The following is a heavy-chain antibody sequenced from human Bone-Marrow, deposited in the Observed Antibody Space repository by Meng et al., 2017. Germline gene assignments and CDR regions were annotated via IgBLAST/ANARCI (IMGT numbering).Heavy chain of an antibody. Sequence: SLKISCAASGFTFDDYAMHWVLQAPGKGLEWVSGISWISGSIGYADSVKGRFTISRDNAKNSLYLQMNSLRAEDTALYYCAKAHYYDSSGYYITTLFDYWGQGTLVTVSS. D-gene: IGHD3-22*01. J-gene: IGHJ4*02. CDR1: GFTFDDYA. V-gene: IGHV3-9*01. CDR3: AKAHYYDSSGYYITTLFDY. CDR2: ISWISGSI.